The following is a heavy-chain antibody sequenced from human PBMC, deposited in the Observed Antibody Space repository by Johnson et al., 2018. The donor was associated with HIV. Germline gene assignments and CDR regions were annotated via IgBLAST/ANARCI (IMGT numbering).Heavy chain of an antibody. CDR2: IWYDGLNK. Sequence: QVQLVESGGGVVQPGRSLRLSCAASGFTFRSYGMHWVRQAPGKGLEWVAVIWYDGLNKYYADSVKGRFTISRDNSKNTLDLQMNSLRAEDTAVYYCARDSDISLGVAGAFDIWGQGTMVTVSA. CDR1: GFTFRSYG. J-gene: IGHJ3*02. V-gene: IGHV3-33*01. CDR3: ARDSDISLGVAGAFDI. D-gene: IGHD3-9*01.